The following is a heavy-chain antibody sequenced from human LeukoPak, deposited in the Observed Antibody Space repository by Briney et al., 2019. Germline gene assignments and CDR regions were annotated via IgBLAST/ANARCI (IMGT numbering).Heavy chain of an antibody. J-gene: IGHJ4*02. V-gene: IGHV3-74*01. CDR3: ARDLTGPYDH. Sequence: GESLKISCAASGFTVSRYWMHWVRQAPGKGLVWVARINVEGNYIDYAESVKGRFTISRDSAKNTLYLQMNSVRAEDTAVYSCARDLTGPYDHWGQGTLVTVSS. CDR1: GFTVSRYW. CDR2: INVEGNYI. D-gene: IGHD3-22*01.